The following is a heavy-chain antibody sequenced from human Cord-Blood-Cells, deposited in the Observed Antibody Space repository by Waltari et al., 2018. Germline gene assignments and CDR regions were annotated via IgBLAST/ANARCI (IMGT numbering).Heavy chain of an antibody. D-gene: IGHD2-21*02. Sequence: EVQLVESGGGLVKPGGSLRLSCAASGFTFSSYSMNWVRQAPGKGRGWVSSISSSSSYIYYADSVKGRFTISRDNAKNSLYLQMNSLRAEDTAVYYCARDDSYYFDYWGQGTLVTVSS. J-gene: IGHJ4*02. CDR1: GFTFSSYS. CDR2: ISSSSSYI. V-gene: IGHV3-21*01. CDR3: ARDDSYYFDY.